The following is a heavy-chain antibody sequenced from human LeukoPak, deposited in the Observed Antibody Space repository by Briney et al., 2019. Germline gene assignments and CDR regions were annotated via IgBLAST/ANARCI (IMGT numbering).Heavy chain of an antibody. J-gene: IGHJ4*02. CDR3: AREDSYYYGSGSYPFDY. CDR1: GFTFSSYA. Sequence: PGGSLRLSCAASGFTFSSYATSWVRQAPGKGLEWVSSISSSSSYIYYADSVKGRFTISRDNAKNSLYLQMNSLRAEDTAVYYCAREDSYYYGSGSYPFDYWGQGTLVTVSS. CDR2: ISSSSSYI. V-gene: IGHV3-21*01. D-gene: IGHD3-10*01.